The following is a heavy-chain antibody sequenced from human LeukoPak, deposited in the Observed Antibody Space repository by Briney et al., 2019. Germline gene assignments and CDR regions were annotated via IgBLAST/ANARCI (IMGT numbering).Heavy chain of an antibody. Sequence: KPSETLSLTXDVSGYSISSGYYWGWIREPPGKGLEWIGNIYYSDSTYYNPSLRGRATISVDTSKNQFSLKLTSVTAADTAVYYCARHGPRGLRYFDWLLDYWGQGTLVTVSS. CDR2: IYYSDST. J-gene: IGHJ4*02. CDR1: GYSISSGYY. V-gene: IGHV4-38-2*01. D-gene: IGHD3-9*01. CDR3: ARHGPRGLRYFDWLLDY.